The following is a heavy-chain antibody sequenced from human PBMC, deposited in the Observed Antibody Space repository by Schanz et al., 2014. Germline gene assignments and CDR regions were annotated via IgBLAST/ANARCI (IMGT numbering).Heavy chain of an antibody. Sequence: VQLVQSGAEVKKPGASVKVSCKASGYTFTNYGISWVRQAPGQGLEWMGRITAYNGDTNYVQKLQGRVTMTTDTSTSTAYMELRSLRSDDTAVYYCARGGWGIVGATYFDYWGQGTLVTVSS. J-gene: IGHJ4*02. CDR1: GYTFTNYG. CDR3: ARGGWGIVGATYFDY. D-gene: IGHD1-26*01. V-gene: IGHV1-18*04. CDR2: ITAYNGDT.